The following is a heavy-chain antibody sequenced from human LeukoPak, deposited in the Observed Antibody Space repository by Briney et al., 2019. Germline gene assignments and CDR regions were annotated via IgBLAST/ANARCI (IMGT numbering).Heavy chain of an antibody. CDR2: IIPIFGTA. CDR3: ARTYGYDAFDI. CDR1: GGTFSSCA. V-gene: IGHV1-69*05. Sequence: APVKVSCKASGGTFSSCAISWVRQAPGQGLEWMGGIIPIFGTANYAQKFQGRVTITTDESTSTAYMELSSLRSEDTAVYYCARTYGYDAFDIWGQGTMVTVSS. J-gene: IGHJ3*02. D-gene: IGHD2-15*01.